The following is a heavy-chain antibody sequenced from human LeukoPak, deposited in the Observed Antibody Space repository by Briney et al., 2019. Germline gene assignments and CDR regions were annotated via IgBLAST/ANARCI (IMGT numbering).Heavy chain of an antibody. V-gene: IGHV3-13*01. CDR1: GFTFKSYD. J-gene: IGHJ4*02. CDR3: ARGGRGSSWFDN. Sequence: GGSLRLSCEASGFTFKSYDMHWVRQAAGEGLEWVSAIGTAGDTYYPGSVKGRFTISRENAKNSLYLQMNSLRAGDTAVYYCARGGRGSSWFDNWGQGTLVTVSS. CDR2: IGTAGDT. D-gene: IGHD6-13*01.